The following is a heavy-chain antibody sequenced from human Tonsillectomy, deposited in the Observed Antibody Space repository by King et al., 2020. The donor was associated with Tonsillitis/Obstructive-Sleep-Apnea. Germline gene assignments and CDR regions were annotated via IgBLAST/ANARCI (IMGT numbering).Heavy chain of an antibody. D-gene: IGHD7-27*01. CDR3: ARDGDGMGNKDNWFDP. J-gene: IGHJ5*02. Sequence: VQLQESGPGLIKPSQTLSLTCTVSGGSISNGAYYWSWIRHRPGQVLEWIGYSYSSGTTSYNPSLKSRVSISIDTSKNRFSLSLTSVTAADTASYYCARDGDGMGNKDNWFDPWGQGTLVTVSS. CDR1: GGSISNGAYY. CDR2: SYSSGTT. V-gene: IGHV4-31*03.